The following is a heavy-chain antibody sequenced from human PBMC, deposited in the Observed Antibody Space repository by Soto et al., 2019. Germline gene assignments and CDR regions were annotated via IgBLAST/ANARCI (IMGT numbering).Heavy chain of an antibody. CDR2: MNPNSGNT. CDR3: ARGGAAAGKRPYYYYYYMDV. CDR1: GYTFTSYD. D-gene: IGHD6-13*01. Sequence: GASVQVSCKASGYTFTSYDINWVRQATGQGLEWMGWMNPNSGNTGYAQKFQGRVTMTRNTSISTAYMELSSLRSEDTAVYYCARGGAAAGKRPYYYYYYMDVWGKGTTVTVSS. V-gene: IGHV1-8*01. J-gene: IGHJ6*03.